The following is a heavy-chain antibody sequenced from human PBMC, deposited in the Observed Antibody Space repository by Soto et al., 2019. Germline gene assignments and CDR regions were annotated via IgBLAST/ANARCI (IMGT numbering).Heavy chain of an antibody. J-gene: IGHJ4*02. D-gene: IGHD6-19*01. CDR1: GYIFTGYY. V-gene: IGHV1-2*04. CDR2: INPNSGDT. Sequence: ASVKVSCKASGYIFTGYYMHWVRQAPGQGLEWMGWINPNSGDTNYTQKFQGWVTMTRDTSISTAYMELSRLRSDDTAVYYCATSRISIAVAGETEYYFDYWGQGTPVTVSA. CDR3: ATSRISIAVAGETEYYFDY.